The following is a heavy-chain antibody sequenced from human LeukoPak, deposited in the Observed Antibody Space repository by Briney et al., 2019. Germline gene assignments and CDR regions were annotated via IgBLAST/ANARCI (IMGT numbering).Heavy chain of an antibody. Sequence: GGSLRLSCVASGFTFSSYAMSWVRQAPGKGLQWVSVISGSGDITYYGDSVKGRFTISRDNAKNSLYLQMNRLRAEDMALYYCAKDLYSSSSGPFDYWGQGTLVTVSS. D-gene: IGHD6-6*01. CDR1: GFTFSSYA. V-gene: IGHV3-23*01. CDR2: ISGSGDIT. J-gene: IGHJ4*02. CDR3: AKDLYSSSSGPFDY.